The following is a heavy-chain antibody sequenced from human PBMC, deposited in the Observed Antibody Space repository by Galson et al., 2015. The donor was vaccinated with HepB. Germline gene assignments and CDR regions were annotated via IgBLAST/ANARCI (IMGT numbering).Heavy chain of an antibody. J-gene: IGHJ4*02. D-gene: IGHD3-10*01. CDR1: GFTFSSYA. V-gene: IGHV3-23*01. CDR3: AKAVWFGELLGANFDY. CDR2: ISGSGGST. Sequence: SLRLSCAASGFTFSSYAMSWVRQAPGKGLEWVSAISGSGGSTYYADSVKGRFTISRDNSKNTLYLQMNSLRAEDTAVYYCAKAVWFGELLGANFDYWGQGTLVTVSS.